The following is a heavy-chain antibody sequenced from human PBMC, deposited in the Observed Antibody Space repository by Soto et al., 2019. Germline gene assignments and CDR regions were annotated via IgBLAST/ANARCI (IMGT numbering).Heavy chain of an antibody. CDR1: GFEVGSYA. Sequence: EVQLLESGGGLVRPGGSLRLSCAGSGFEVGSYAVGWVRQAPGEGLEWVSVISGSGDGTNYADSVTGRFTISRDKSQNMLYLPMNSLRAEDAALYYWAKGIGGESSGWFDFWGQGTLVTISS. J-gene: IGHJ4*02. CDR3: AKGIGGESSGWFDF. D-gene: IGHD6-19*01. V-gene: IGHV3-23*01. CDR2: ISGSGDGT.